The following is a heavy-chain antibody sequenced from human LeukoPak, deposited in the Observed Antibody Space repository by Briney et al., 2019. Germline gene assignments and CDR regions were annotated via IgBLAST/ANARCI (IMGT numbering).Heavy chain of an antibody. CDR3: ARVRCSSTSCYTDNGSGDN. J-gene: IGHJ4*02. CDR2: INPNSGGT. V-gene: IGHV1-2*06. CDR1: GYTFTGYY. D-gene: IGHD2-2*02. Sequence: ASVKVSCKAFGYTFTGYYIHWVRQAPGQGLEWMGRINPNSGGTNYAQKFQGRVTMTRDKSISTAYMELSSLSSDDTAVYYCARVRCSSTSCYTDNGSGDNWGQGTLVTVSS.